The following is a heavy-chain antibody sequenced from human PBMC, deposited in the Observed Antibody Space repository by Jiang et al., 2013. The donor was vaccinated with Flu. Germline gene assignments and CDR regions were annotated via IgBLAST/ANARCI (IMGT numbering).Heavy chain of an antibody. CDR2: IYPGDSDT. D-gene: IGHD5-18*01. CDR1: GYIFTSFY. CDR3: ASPRGYNYGPFDF. V-gene: IGHV5-51*01. Sequence: GAEVKKPGESLKISCKGSGYIFTSFYIAWVRQMPGKGLEWMGIIYPGDSDTRYNPSFQGQVTISADKSINTAYLQWSSLKASDTAMYYCASPRGYNYGPFDFWGQGTLVTVSS. J-gene: IGHJ4*02.